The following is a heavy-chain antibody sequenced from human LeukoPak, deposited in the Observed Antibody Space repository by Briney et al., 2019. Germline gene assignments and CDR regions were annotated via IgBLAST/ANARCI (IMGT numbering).Heavy chain of an antibody. Sequence: TWVRQAPGRGLEWVSVMSADSATTFYADSVKGRFTISRDNAKNTVFLQMSSLRAEDTALYYCARKSASGNYPLDYWGQGTLVTVSS. J-gene: IGHJ4*02. CDR2: MSADSATT. V-gene: IGHV3-23*01. D-gene: IGHD3-10*01. CDR3: ARKSASGNYPLDY.